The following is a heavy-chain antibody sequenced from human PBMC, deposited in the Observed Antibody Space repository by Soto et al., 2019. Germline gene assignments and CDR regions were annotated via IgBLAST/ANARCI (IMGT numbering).Heavy chain of an antibody. Sequence: PGESLKISCKGSGYSFTSYWIGWVRQMPGKGLEWMGIIYPGDSDTRYSPSFQGQVTISADKSISTAYLQWSSLKASDTAMYYCARLSIYRDPPTYYFDYWGQGTLVTVSS. D-gene: IGHD3-16*01. V-gene: IGHV5-51*01. CDR2: IYPGDSDT. J-gene: IGHJ4*02. CDR3: ARLSIYRDPPTYYFDY. CDR1: GYSFTSYW.